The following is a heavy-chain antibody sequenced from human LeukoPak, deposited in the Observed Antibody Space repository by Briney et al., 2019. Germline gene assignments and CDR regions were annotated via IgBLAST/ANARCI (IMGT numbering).Heavy chain of an antibody. V-gene: IGHV3-23*01. CDR2: TSGSGGTT. CDR3: AKHSYRVDSFTDY. CDR1: GFTFTFGKYA. J-gene: IGHJ4*02. D-gene: IGHD5-12*01. Sequence: GGSLRLSCGASGFTFTFGKYAMSWVRQAPGKGLEWVSATSGSGGTTYYADSVKGRFTISRDNSKNTLYLQMNSLRAEDTAVYYCAKHSYRVDSFTDYWGQGTLVTVSS.